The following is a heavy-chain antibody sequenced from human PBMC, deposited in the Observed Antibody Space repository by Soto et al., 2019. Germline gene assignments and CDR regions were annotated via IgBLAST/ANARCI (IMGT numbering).Heavy chain of an antibody. J-gene: IGHJ4*02. D-gene: IGHD4-17*01. CDR1: GYTFTSNG. CDR3: ARDGYGDYGY. CDR2: ISTYNGNT. V-gene: IGHV1-18*01. Sequence: QVQLVQSGAEVKKPGTSVKVSCKASGYTFTSNGISWVRQAPGQGLEWMGWISTYNGNTNYAQKLQGRVTMTRDTTTSIAYMELRDLRSDETAVYSCARDGYGDYGYWGQGSLVTVSS.